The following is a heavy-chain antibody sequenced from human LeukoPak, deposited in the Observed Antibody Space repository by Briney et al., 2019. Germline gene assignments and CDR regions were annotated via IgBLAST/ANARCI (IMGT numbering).Heavy chain of an antibody. J-gene: IGHJ1*01. Sequence: AGGSLRLSCAASGFTFSSYAMSWVRQAPGKGLEWVSAISGSGGSTYYADSVKGRFTISRDNSKNTLYLHMNSLRAEDTAVYYCAKQFARPDGGYFQHWGQGTLVTVSS. CDR1: GFTFSSYA. V-gene: IGHV3-23*01. D-gene: IGHD3-16*01. CDR3: AKQFARPDGGYFQH. CDR2: ISGSGGST.